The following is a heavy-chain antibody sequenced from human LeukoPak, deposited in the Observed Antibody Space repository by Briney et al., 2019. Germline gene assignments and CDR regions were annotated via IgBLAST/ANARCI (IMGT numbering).Heavy chain of an antibody. CDR2: MNPNSGNT. J-gene: IGHJ6*02. V-gene: IGHV1-8*01. CDR3: ARLGELGMVRPQNAYYYYYGMDV. Sequence: GASVKVSCKASGYTFTSYDINWVRQATGQGLEWMGWMNPNSGNTGYAQKFQGRVTMTRNTSISTAYTELSSLRSEDTAVYYCARLGELGMVRPQNAYYYYYGMDVWGQGTTVTVSS. CDR1: GYTFTSYD. D-gene: IGHD3-10*01.